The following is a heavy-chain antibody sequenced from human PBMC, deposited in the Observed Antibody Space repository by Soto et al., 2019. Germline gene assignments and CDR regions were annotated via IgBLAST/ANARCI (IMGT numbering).Heavy chain of an antibody. CDR2: IRSKANNYAT. Sequence: EVQLVESGGGFVQPGGSLKLSCAASGFTFSGSAMHWVRQASGKGLEWVGRIRSKANNYATAYGASVKGRFTISRDDSKNTAYLQMNSLKTEDTAVYYCSRQASDFWSGKPQYYMDVWGKGTTVTVSS. D-gene: IGHD3-3*01. CDR3: SRQASDFWSGKPQYYMDV. J-gene: IGHJ6*03. V-gene: IGHV3-73*01. CDR1: GFTFSGSA.